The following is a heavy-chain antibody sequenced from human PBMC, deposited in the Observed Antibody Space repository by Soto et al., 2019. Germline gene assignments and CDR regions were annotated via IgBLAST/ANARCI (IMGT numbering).Heavy chain of an antibody. V-gene: IGHV4-59*08. D-gene: IGHD2-2*03. CDR1: GFSISSYY. J-gene: IGHJ6*03. CDR2: IYYSGST. CDR3: ARRAVDIVVVPAATSYYYYYMDV. Sequence: SETLSLTCPFSGFSISSYYWSWIRQPPGKGLEWIGYIYYSGSTNYNPSLKSRVTISVDTSKNQFSLKLSSVTAADTAVYYCARRAVDIVVVPAATSYYYYYMDVWGKGTTVTVSS.